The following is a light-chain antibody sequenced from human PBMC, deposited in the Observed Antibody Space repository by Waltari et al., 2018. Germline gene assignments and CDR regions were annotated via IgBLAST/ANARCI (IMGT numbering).Light chain of an antibody. CDR1: QSVISSFNNKNY. CDR2: WAS. J-gene: IGKJ1*01. V-gene: IGKV4-1*01. CDR3: QQYSATPPT. Sequence: DIVMTQSPDSLAVSLGESATIDCKSSQSVISSFNNKNYVTRFQQKAGEPPKLLIYWASTRESGVPDRFSGSGSGTDFTLTISGLQAEDVAVYYCQQYSATPPTFGQGTKVEIK.